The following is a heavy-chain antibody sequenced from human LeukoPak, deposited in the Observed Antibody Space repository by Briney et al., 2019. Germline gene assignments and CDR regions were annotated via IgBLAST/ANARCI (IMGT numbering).Heavy chain of an antibody. Sequence: SETLSLTCTVSGGSIRSYYWSWIRQPPGKGLEWIGCIYYSGSTNYNPSLMSRVTISVDTSKNQFSLKLSSVTAADTAVYYCARDQGLSYWYFDLWGRGTLVTVSS. D-gene: IGHD3/OR15-3a*01. CDR3: ARDQGLSYWYFDL. CDR1: GGSIRSYY. J-gene: IGHJ2*01. CDR2: IYYSGST. V-gene: IGHV4-59*01.